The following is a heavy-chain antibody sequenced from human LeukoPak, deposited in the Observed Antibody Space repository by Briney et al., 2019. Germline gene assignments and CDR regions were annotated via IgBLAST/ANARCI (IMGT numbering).Heavy chain of an antibody. CDR1: AFTFSSYG. V-gene: IGHV3-7*04. CDR3: ARGTPAYSYGSTDYHYDYFEY. D-gene: IGHD3-22*01. Sequence: SGGSLRLSCAASAFTFSSYGMHWVRQAPGKGLEWVANIKQDGSEKYYVDSVKGRFTISRDNAKNSLYLQLNSLGAEDTALYYCARGTPAYSYGSTDYHYDYFEYWAQGTLVTVSS. CDR2: IKQDGSEK. J-gene: IGHJ4*02.